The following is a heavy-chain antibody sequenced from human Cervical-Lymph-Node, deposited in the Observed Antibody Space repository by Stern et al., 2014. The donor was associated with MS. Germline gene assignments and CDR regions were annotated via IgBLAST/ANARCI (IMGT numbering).Heavy chain of an antibody. J-gene: IGHJ4*02. D-gene: IGHD1-1*01. CDR3: ARDTSSPERSDW. CDR1: GFTVSSDY. V-gene: IGHV3-53*01. CDR2: ITNVGSA. Sequence: EVQLVASGGGVIQPGGSPRLSCTASGFTVSSDYMTWVRQAQGKGLECVSLITNVGSAFYTDSVKGRFTISRDDSKNTVYLHMTSLRAEDTAMYYCARDTSSPERSDWWGQGTLVTVSS.